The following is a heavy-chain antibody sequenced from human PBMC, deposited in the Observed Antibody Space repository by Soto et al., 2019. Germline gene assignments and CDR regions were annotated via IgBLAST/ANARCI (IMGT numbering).Heavy chain of an antibody. CDR1: GYTFTSYA. CDR3: ARDASGYSYANAFDI. D-gene: IGHD5-18*01. Sequence: ASVKVSCKASGYTFTSYAMHWVRQAPGQRLEWMGWINAGNGNTKYSQKFQGRVTITRDTSASTAYMELSSLRSEDTAVYYCARDASGYSYANAFDIWGQGTMVTVSS. V-gene: IGHV1-3*01. J-gene: IGHJ3*02. CDR2: INAGNGNT.